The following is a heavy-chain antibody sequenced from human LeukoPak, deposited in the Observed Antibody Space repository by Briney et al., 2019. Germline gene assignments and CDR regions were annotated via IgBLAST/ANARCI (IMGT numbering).Heavy chain of an antibody. J-gene: IGHJ4*02. Sequence: SETLSLTCTVSVASMSNHYWSWIRQPPGKGLEWIGYIYDSETTNYNPSLSSRVTMSVDTSKTQFSLRLSSVTAADTALYYCASRPAGSAWYGVFDYWSRGTLVTVSS. V-gene: IGHV4-59*11. D-gene: IGHD6-13*01. CDR3: ASRPAGSAWYGVFDY. CDR1: VASMSNHY. CDR2: IYDSETT.